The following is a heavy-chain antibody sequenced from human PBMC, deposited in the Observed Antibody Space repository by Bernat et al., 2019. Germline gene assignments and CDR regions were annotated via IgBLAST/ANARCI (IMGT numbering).Heavy chain of an antibody. Sequence: QVQLVESGGGVVQPGRSLRLSCAASGFTFSSYGMHWVRQAPGKGLEWVAVIWYDGSNKYYADSVKGRFTISRDNSKNTLYLQMNSLRAGDTAVYYCARDRKAAAGTLDYWGQGTLVTVSS. D-gene: IGHD6-13*01. CDR1: GFTFSSYG. CDR2: IWYDGSNK. J-gene: IGHJ4*02. CDR3: ARDRKAAAGTLDY. V-gene: IGHV3-33*01.